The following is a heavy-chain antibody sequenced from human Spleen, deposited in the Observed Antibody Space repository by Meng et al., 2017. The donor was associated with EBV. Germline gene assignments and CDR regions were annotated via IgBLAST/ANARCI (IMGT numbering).Heavy chain of an antibody. D-gene: IGHD5-12*01. V-gene: IGHV1-46*01. Sequence: QVQLVQSGAEVKKPXASVKVSCRASGFTFTNYYMHWVRQAPGQGLEWMGIINPSGSSTSYAQKFQGRVTMTRDSSTSTVYMELSSLTSEDTAVYYCAKSEGGYEADWGQGTLVTVSS. CDR2: INPSGSST. CDR3: AKSEGGYEAD. J-gene: IGHJ4*02. CDR1: GFTFTNYY.